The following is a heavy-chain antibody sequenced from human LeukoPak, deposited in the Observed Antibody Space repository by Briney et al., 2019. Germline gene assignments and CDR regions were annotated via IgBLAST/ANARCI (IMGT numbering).Heavy chain of an antibody. CDR1: GYTDNRFG. Sequence: ASVRVSCKTSGYTDNRFGIAWVRQAPGQGLEWIVWISSDNGNTHYADKLQGRVSMTTDRSTNTAYMEVTSLRSDDTAVYFCANVAKGRYFFYYMDVWGKGTTVTVSS. CDR3: ANVAKGRYFFYYMDV. CDR2: ISSDNGNT. V-gene: IGHV1-18*01. J-gene: IGHJ6*03.